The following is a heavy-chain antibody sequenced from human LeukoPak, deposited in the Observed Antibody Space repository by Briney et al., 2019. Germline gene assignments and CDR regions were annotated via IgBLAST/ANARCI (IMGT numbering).Heavy chain of an antibody. CDR2: IYYSGST. CDR1: GGSIRSSSYY. Sequence: SETLSLTCTVSGGSIRSSSYYWGWIRQPPGKGLEWIGNIYYSGSTYYNPSLKSRVTISVDTSKNQFSLKLSSVTAADTAVYYCARVRGFCSGGRCYEDAFDIWGQGTMVTVSS. V-gene: IGHV4-39*07. D-gene: IGHD2-15*01. J-gene: IGHJ3*02. CDR3: ARVRGFCSGGRCYEDAFDI.